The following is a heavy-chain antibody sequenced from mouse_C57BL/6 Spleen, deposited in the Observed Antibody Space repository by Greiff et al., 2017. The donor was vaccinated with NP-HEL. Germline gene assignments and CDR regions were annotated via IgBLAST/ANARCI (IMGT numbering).Heavy chain of an antibody. CDR2: FHPYNDDT. Sequence: QVQLQQSGAELVKPGASVKMSCKASGYTFTTYPIAWLKQNHGKSLEWIGNFHPYNDDTTYNEKFKGKATLTVEKSSSTVYLELSRLTSDDSAGYYCASYYYGSSLFADWGQGTLVTVSA. CDR3: ASYYYGSSLFAD. V-gene: IGHV1-47*01. D-gene: IGHD1-1*01. CDR1: GYTFTTYP. J-gene: IGHJ3*01.